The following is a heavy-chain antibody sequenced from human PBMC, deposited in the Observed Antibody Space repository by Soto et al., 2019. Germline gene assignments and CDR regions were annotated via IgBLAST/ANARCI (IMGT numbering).Heavy chain of an antibody. Sequence: SETLSLTCTVSGGSISSYYWSWIRQPPGKGLEWIGYIYYSGSTNYNPSLKSRVTISVDTSKNQFSLKLSSVTAADTAVYYCASNIVVVPAAANYYMDVWGKGTTVTVSS. CDR1: GGSISSYY. CDR2: IYYSGST. CDR3: ASNIVVVPAAANYYMDV. J-gene: IGHJ6*03. V-gene: IGHV4-59*01. D-gene: IGHD2-2*01.